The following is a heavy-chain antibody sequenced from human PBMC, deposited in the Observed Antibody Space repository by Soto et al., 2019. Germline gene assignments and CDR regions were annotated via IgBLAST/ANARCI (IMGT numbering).Heavy chain of an antibody. CDR3: AKGRAVVTAIRRSNSPGTGKRGYYYYGMDV. CDR2: ISYDGSNK. D-gene: IGHD2-21*02. J-gene: IGHJ6*02. V-gene: IGHV3-30*18. Sequence: GGSLRLSCAASGFTFSSYGMHWVRQAPGKGLEWVAVISYDGSNKYYADSVKGRFTISRDNSKNTLYLQMNSLRAEDSAVYYCAKGRAVVTAIRRSNSPGTGKRGYYYYGMDVWGQGTTVTVSS. CDR1: GFTFSSYG.